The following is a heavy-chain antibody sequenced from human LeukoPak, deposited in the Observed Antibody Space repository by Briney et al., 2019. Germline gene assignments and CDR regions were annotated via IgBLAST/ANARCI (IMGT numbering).Heavy chain of an antibody. CDR1: GYTFTSYG. CDR3: ARGGYSYGSFLDY. D-gene: IGHD5-18*01. CDR2: IIPIFGTA. V-gene: IGHV1-69*05. Sequence: SLKVSCKASGYTFTSYGISWVRQAPGQGLEWMGGIIPIFGTANYAQKFQGRVTITTDESTSTAYMELSSLRSEDTAVYYCARGGYSYGSFLDYWGQGTLVTVSS. J-gene: IGHJ4*02.